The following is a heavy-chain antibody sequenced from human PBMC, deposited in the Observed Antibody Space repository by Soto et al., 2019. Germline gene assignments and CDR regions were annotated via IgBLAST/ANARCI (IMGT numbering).Heavy chain of an antibody. CDR3: ARVLPLSASSGFRTRGFDY. V-gene: IGHV4-4*02. J-gene: IGHJ4*02. CDR1: GGSLSSSNW. CDR2: IYHSGST. D-gene: IGHD3-22*01. Sequence: QVQLQESGPGLVKPAGTLSITCAVSGGSLSSSNWWSWVRQPPGKGMQWIGEIYHSGSTNYNPSPKSRATISVDNSRIQFSLDPSSVTAADTAVYDSARVLPLSASSGFRTRGFDYWGQGTLVTFSA.